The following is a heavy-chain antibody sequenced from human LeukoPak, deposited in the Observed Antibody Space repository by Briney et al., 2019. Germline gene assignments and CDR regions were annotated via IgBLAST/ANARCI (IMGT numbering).Heavy chain of an antibody. D-gene: IGHD2-21*01. J-gene: IGHJ4*02. CDR1: GGSISSGGYS. Sequence: SQTLSLTCAVSGGSISSGGYSWSWIRQPPGKGLEWIGYIYHSGSTYYNPSLKSRVTISVDRSKNQFSLKLSSVTAADTAVYYCARAPHRGRIDYWGQGTLVAVSS. V-gene: IGHV4-30-2*01. CDR3: ARAPHRGRIDY. CDR2: IYHSGST.